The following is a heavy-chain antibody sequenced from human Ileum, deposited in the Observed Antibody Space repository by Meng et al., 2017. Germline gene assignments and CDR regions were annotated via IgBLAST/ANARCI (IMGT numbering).Heavy chain of an antibody. Sequence: QLQVSGPGLVKSSTMLSLTFASSCGSIASNNWWTWIRQPPGQGLEWIVEVYHSGSTHYNPALQSRVTISIANSKNPFTLSLNSVTAADTAIYDCARADYVRYFDLWGRGTLVTVSS. V-gene: IGHV4-4*02. CDR3: ARADYVRYFDL. CDR1: CGSIASNNW. D-gene: IGHD3-10*02. J-gene: IGHJ2*01. CDR2: VYHSGST.